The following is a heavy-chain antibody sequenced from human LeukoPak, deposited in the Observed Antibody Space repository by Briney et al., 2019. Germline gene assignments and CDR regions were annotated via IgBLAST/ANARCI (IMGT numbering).Heavy chain of an antibody. D-gene: IGHD6-13*01. CDR2: IIPIFGTA. CDR3: AAPGIAAAGTRGYSDY. J-gene: IGHJ4*02. V-gene: IGHV1-69*01. CDR1: GGTFSSYA. Sequence: SVKVSCKASGGTFSSYAVSWVRQAPGQGLEWMGGIIPIFGTANYAQKFQGRVTITADESTSTAYMELSSLRSEDTAVYSCAAPGIAAAGTRGYSDYWGQGTLVTVSS.